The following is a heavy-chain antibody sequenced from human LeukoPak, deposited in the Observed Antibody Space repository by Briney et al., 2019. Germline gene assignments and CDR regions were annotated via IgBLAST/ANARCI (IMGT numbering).Heavy chain of an antibody. CDR2: ISSSGSTI. D-gene: IGHD6-19*01. V-gene: IGHV3-48*03. CDR1: GFTFSSYE. J-gene: IGHJ3*02. Sequence: GGSLRLSCAASGFTFSSYEMNWARQAPGKGLEWVSYISSSGSTIYYADSVKGRFTISRDNAKNSLYLQMNSLRAEDTAVYYCARDEGLLAVAGFWVSAFDIWGQGTMVTVSS. CDR3: ARDEGLLAVAGFWVSAFDI.